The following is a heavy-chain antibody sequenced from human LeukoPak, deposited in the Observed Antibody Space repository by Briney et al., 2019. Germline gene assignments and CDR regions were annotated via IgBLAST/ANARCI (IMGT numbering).Heavy chain of an antibody. J-gene: IGHJ4*01. V-gene: IGHV1-18*01. D-gene: IGHD2-15*01. CDR3: ARARRYCSGGSCRPLIDY. CDR1: GYTFTSYG. Sequence: ASVTVSYKASGYTFTSYGISWVRQAPGQGLEWMGWISTYNANTNYAQKLQGRVTLTTDTSTSAAYMELRSLRSDDTAVYYCARARRYCSGGSCRPLIDYWGQGILATVSS. CDR2: ISTYNANT.